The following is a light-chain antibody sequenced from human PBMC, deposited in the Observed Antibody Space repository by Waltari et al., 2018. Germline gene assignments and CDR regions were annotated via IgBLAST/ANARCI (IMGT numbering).Light chain of an antibody. CDR1: ELPRKY. CDR3: YSSDSTGLRV. V-gene: IGLV3-10*01. Sequence: YELTQPPSVSVSPGQTARITCSGHELPRKYAYWFQQKSGQAPRLVMYEDTKRPSGIPERFSGSSSGTVATLTISGAQVDDEADYYCYSSDSTGLRVFGGGTTVVVL. CDR2: EDT. J-gene: IGLJ1*01.